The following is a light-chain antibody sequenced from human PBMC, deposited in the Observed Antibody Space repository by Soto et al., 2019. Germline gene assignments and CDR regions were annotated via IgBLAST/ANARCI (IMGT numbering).Light chain of an antibody. CDR2: ENN. J-gene: IGLJ1*01. Sequence: QLVLTQPPSVSEAPGQRVTISCTGSSSNIGAGYEAHWYQQVPGTAPKHPIYENNNRPSGVPDRFSGSKSGTSASLAITGLQAEDEAEYYCQSYDSSLSGYVFGTGTKLTVL. V-gene: IGLV1-40*01. CDR1: SSNIGAGYE. CDR3: QSYDSSLSGYV.